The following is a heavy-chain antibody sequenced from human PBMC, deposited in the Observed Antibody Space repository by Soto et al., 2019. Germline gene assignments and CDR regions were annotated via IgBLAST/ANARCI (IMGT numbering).Heavy chain of an antibody. Sequence: QITLKESGPTLVKPTQTLTLTCTFSGFSLSSTAVGVNWIRQPPGKALEWLALIYWDDDKQYSPSLKSRLTIIKDTSNNQVVLTMTNMYPVDTATYYCAHGSGWLSDYWGQGTLVPVSS. J-gene: IGHJ4*02. V-gene: IGHV2-5*02. CDR1: GFSLSSTAVG. D-gene: IGHD6-19*01. CDR2: IYWDDDK. CDR3: AHGSGWLSDY.